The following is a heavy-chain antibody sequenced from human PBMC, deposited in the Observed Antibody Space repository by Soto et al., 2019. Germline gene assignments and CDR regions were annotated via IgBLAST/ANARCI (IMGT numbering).Heavy chain of an antibody. CDR2: IYYSGST. Sequence: QLQLQESGPGPVKPSETLSLTCTVSGGSISSSSYYWGWIRQPPGKGLEWIGSIYYSGSTYYNPSLKSRVTISVDTSKNQCSMKLSSVTAADTAVYYCASGPYYYGSGSYPDYYYYYMDVWGKGTTVTVSS. D-gene: IGHD3-10*01. CDR3: ASGPYYYGSGSYPDYYYYYMDV. V-gene: IGHV4-39*01. J-gene: IGHJ6*03. CDR1: GGSISSSSYY.